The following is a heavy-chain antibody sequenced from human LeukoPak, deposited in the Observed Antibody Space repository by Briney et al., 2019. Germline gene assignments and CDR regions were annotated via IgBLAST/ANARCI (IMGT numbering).Heavy chain of an antibody. D-gene: IGHD3-22*01. CDR1: GFTLSSYA. V-gene: IGHV3-23*01. Sequence: GGSLRLSCAASGFTLSSYAMSWVRQAPGKGLEWVSAISGSGGSTYYADSVKGRFTISRDNSKNTLYLLMNSLRAEDTAVYYCARGGGTEWLLVPFEYWGQGTLVTVSS. CDR3: ARGGGTEWLLVPFEY. CDR2: ISGSGGST. J-gene: IGHJ4*02.